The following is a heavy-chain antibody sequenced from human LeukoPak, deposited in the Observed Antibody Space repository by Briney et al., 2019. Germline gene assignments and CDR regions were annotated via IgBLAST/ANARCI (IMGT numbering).Heavy chain of an antibody. CDR1: GFTFSSYA. CDR2: ISYDGSNK. V-gene: IGHV3-30-3*01. Sequence: GRSLRLSCAASGFTFSSYAMHWVRQAPGKGLEWVAVISYDGSNKYYADSVKGRFTISRDNSKNTLYLQMNSLRAGDTAVYYCARDPSAYDPSYFDYWGQGTLVTVSS. CDR3: ARDPSAYDPSYFDY. J-gene: IGHJ4*02. D-gene: IGHD5-12*01.